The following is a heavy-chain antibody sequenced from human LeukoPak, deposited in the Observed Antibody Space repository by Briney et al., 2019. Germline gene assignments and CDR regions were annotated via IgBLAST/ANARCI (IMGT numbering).Heavy chain of an antibody. CDR3: ARDLRTRPGISAAGYY. V-gene: IGHV3-30*04. Sequence: PGGSLRLSCAASGFIFNGYAMPWVRQAPGKGLDWVAVISYDGTKNYSAESVKGRFTVSRDNFKNTLYLQMNNLRPEDTAVYYCARDLRTRPGISAAGYYWGQGTLVTVSS. CDR1: GFIFNGYA. J-gene: IGHJ4*02. CDR2: ISYDGTKN. D-gene: IGHD6-13*01.